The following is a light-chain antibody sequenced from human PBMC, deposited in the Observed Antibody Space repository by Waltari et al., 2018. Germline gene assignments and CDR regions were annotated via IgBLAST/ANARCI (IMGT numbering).Light chain of an antibody. Sequence: DIVMTQSPLSLPVTPGEPASISCRSSQSLLHSNGYNYLDWYLQKPGQSPQLLIYLGSNRASGVPDRFSGSGSGTEFTLKISRVEAEDVGVYHCMQALQTRNTFGQGTKLEIK. CDR3: MQALQTRNT. CDR2: LGS. V-gene: IGKV2-28*01. J-gene: IGKJ2*01. CDR1: QSLLHSNGYNY.